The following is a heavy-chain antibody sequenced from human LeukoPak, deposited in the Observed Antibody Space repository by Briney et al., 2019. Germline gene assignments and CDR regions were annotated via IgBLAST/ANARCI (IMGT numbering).Heavy chain of an antibody. Sequence: ASVKVSCKASGYTFTDFYMHWVRQAPGQGLEWMGWINPNSGGTNYAQKFQDRVTMTRDTSISTAYMELSRLRSDDTAVYYCARVPPHPLLRYFDWCFDYWGQGTLVTVSS. CDR3: ARVPPHPLLRYFDWCFDY. J-gene: IGHJ4*02. CDR1: GYTFTDFY. CDR2: INPNSGGT. D-gene: IGHD3-9*01. V-gene: IGHV1-2*02.